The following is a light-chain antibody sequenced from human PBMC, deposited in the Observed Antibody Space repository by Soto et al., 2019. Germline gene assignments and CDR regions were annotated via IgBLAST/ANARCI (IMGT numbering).Light chain of an antibody. CDR3: HHYNSYAWT. CDR2: DVS. J-gene: IGKJ1*01. Sequence: DIQMTQSPSTLSASVGDRVTITCRASQSISSWLAWYQQKPGNAPKLLIHDVSSLEIGVPSRFSGSGSGAEFTRTSSSLQLDDFASYYGHHYNSYAWTFGQGTKVQSK. V-gene: IGKV1-5*01. CDR1: QSISSW.